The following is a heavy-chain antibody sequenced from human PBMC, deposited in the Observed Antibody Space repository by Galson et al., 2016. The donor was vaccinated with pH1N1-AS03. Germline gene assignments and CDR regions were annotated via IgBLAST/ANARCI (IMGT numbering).Heavy chain of an antibody. CDR2: VHWDGVD. V-gene: IGHV2-5*02. Sequence: PALVKPPQTLTLTCSFSGFSLGTTSVGLAWIRQPPGEPLEWLALVHWDGVDRLSPSLRGRLAIPKDTPKNQVVLTRPKRGLAGTGTYFRTKTSGYDFDFWGQGAPVTVS. J-gene: IGHJ4*02. D-gene: IGHD5-12*01. CDR3: TKTSGYDFDF. CDR1: GFSLGTTSVG.